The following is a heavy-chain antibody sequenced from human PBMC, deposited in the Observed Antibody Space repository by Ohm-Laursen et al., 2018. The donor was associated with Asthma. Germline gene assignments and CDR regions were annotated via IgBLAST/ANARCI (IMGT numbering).Heavy chain of an antibody. J-gene: IGHJ4*02. CDR1: GFTFSNYA. CDR3: AKTRDDYVWGSYRSGHFDN. CDR2: ISSTGGRT. D-gene: IGHD3-16*02. Sequence: SLRLSCAASGFTFSNYAMSWVRQGPGKGLEWVPVISSTGGRTYLADSVKGRFTMSRDNSKNTLSLQMNSLRAEDTAVYYCAKTRDDYVWGSYRSGHFDNWGQGTLVTVSS. V-gene: IGHV3-23*01.